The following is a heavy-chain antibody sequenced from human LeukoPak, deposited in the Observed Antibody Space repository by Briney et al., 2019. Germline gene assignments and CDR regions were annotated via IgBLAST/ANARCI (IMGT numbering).Heavy chain of an antibody. CDR1: EFNFRNYW. J-gene: IGHJ4*02. Sequence: PGGSLRLSCVVSEFNFRNYWMSWVRQTPGKGVEWVANIKQDGSDKYYVDSVKGRFIISRDNAKNSLYLQMNSLRDEDTAVYYCARDSAAHGGYWGQGTPVIVSS. V-gene: IGHV3-7*03. D-gene: IGHD6-25*01. CDR2: IKQDGSDK. CDR3: ARDSAAHGGY.